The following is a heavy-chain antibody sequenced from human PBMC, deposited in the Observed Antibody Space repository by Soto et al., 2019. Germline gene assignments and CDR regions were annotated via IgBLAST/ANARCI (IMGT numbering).Heavy chain of an antibody. Sequence: PSQTLSLTCAISGDSVSSNSAAWNWIRQSPSRGLEWLGRTYYRSKWYNDYAVSVKSRITINPDTSKNQFSLQLNSVTPEDTAVYYCARDRGDYGDYGIYYYYGMDVWGPGTTVTVSS. V-gene: IGHV6-1*01. J-gene: IGHJ6*02. D-gene: IGHD4-17*01. CDR3: ARDRGDYGDYGIYYYYGMDV. CDR1: GDSVSSNSAA. CDR2: TYYRSKWYN.